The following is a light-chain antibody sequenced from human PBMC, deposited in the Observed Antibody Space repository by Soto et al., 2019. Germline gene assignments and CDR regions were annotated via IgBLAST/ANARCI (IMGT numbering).Light chain of an antibody. CDR3: QHYLTWPLT. CDR2: DAS. J-gene: IGKJ4*01. CDR1: QGVGST. V-gene: IGKV3-15*01. Sequence: ELVVTQSPATLSLSPGERATLSCRASQGVGSTLAWYQQEPGRAPRLLIYDASTRATGIPARFSGAGSGTDFTLTISGLQSDDCAVYYCQHYLTWPLTFVGGTRVEI.